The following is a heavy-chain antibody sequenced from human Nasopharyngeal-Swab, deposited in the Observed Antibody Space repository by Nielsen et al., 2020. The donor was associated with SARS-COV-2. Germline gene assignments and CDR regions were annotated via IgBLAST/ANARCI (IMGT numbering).Heavy chain of an antibody. J-gene: IGHJ3*02. V-gene: IGHV4-38-2*01. CDR1: GYPIRSGNY. Sequence: SNLLSPTFAPPGYPIRSGNYCGWTRQTPGKGLEWIGCIYHSGSTYCNPSRKSRVTISVDTSRNQFSLKLTSVTAADTAVYYCAKYSGSSTYDAFDIWGQGTMVTVSS. CDR2: IYHSGST. CDR3: AKYSGSSTYDAFDI. D-gene: IGHD1-26*01.